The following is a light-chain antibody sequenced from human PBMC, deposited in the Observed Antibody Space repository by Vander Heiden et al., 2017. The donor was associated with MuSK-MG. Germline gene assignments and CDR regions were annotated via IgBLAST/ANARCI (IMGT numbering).Light chain of an antibody. J-gene: IGKJ2*01. CDR1: KCRLSSSGYNY. Sequence: DIALSQSPLSVSVTSVEPAASSCMSSKCRLSSSGYNYLNWYLQQPGQAPQLLIYVGSNRACGVPDRFSGSGSGTDFTLKISRVEAEDVGVYYCMQALQAPRTFGQGTKLDIK. CDR3: MQALQAPRT. V-gene: IGKV2-28*01. CDR2: VGS.